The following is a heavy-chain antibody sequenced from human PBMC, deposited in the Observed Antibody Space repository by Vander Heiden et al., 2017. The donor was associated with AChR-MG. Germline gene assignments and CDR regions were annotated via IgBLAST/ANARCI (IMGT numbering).Heavy chain of an antibody. V-gene: IGHV5-51*01. CDR2: IYPGDSDT. D-gene: IGHD3-16*01. CDR1: GYSFTSYW. CDR3: ARPRGSPNRNQAGNYYYYYYMDV. J-gene: IGHJ6*03. Sequence: EVQLVQSGAEVKKPGESLKISCKGSGYSFTSYWIGWVRQMHGKGLEWMGIIYPGDSDTRYSPSFQGQVTISADKSISTAYLQWSSLKASDTAMYYCARPRGSPNRNQAGNYYYYYYMDVWGKGTTVTVSS.